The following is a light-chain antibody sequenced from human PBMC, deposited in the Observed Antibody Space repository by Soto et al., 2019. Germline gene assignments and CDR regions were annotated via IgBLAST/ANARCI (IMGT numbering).Light chain of an antibody. V-gene: IGLV2-8*01. CDR3: SSYAGSSWV. CDR2: EVS. Sequence: QSALTQPPSASGSPGQSVTISCTGTSSDLGGYNYVSWYQQHSGKAPKLMIYEVSKRPSGVPDRFSGSKSGNTASLTVSGLQAEDEADYYCSSYAGSSWVFGGGTKLTVL. J-gene: IGLJ3*02. CDR1: SSDLGGYNY.